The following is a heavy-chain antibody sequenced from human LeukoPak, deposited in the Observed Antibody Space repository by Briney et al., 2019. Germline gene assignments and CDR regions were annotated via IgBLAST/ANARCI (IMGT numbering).Heavy chain of an antibody. V-gene: IGHV3-33*01. CDR3: VRDENYIWGSYRLDY. D-gene: IGHD3-16*02. Sequence: PGRSLRLSCAASGFSSSSYGMHWVRQAPGKGLEWVTVIWYDGSNKYYADSVKGRFTISRDNSKNTLDLQMNSLRAEDTAVYYCVRDENYIWGSYRLDYWGQGTLVTVSS. CDR2: IWYDGSNK. CDR1: GFSSSSYG. J-gene: IGHJ4*02.